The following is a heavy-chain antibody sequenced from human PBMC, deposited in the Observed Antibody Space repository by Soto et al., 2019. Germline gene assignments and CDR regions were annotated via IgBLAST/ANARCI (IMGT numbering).Heavy chain of an antibody. D-gene: IGHD6-19*01. CDR3: ARSFGWYAIDH. CDR2: IHHSGST. Sequence: QMQLQESGPGPVKPSETLSLTCAVSSASIITEQRWTWVRQPPGKGLEWIGEIHHSGSTNNNPSLRSRFTMSVDKSKNQFSLNLNSVTAADTALYYCARSFGWYAIDHWGQGTLVIVSS. CDR1: SASIITEQR. J-gene: IGHJ4*02. V-gene: IGHV4-4*02.